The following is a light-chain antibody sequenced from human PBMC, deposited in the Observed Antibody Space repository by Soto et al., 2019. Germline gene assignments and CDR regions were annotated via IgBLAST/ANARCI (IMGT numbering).Light chain of an antibody. CDR3: QQRSNWPPT. CDR2: DAS. J-gene: IGKJ4*02. Sequence: EIVVTQSPATLSLSPGERATLSCMASQSVSSYSAWYQQKPGQAPRLLIYDASNRATGIPARFSGSGSGTDFTLTISSLEPEDFAVYSCQQRSNWPPTFGGGTKVEIK. V-gene: IGKV3-11*01. CDR1: QSVSSY.